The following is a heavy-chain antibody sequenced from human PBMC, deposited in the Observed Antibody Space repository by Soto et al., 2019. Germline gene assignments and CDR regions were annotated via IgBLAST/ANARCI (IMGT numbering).Heavy chain of an antibody. J-gene: IGHJ6*02. CDR3: ARLLHLGATHVKYYYGMDV. CDR1: GDSVTSGNYY. CDR2: IYYSGST. D-gene: IGHD1-26*01. V-gene: IGHV4-61*01. Sequence: SETLSLTCTVSGDSVTSGNYYWSWIRQPPGKGLEWIGHIYYSGSTNYSPSLKSRVTISLDTSNNQFSLKVTSVTAADTAVYYCARLLHLGATHVKYYYGMDVWGQGTTVTVSS.